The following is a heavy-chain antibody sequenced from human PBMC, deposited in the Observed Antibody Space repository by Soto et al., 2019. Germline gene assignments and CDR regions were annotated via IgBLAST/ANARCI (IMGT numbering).Heavy chain of an antibody. CDR3: ARGRIQLWSRLNWFDP. CDR2: MNPNSGNT. V-gene: IGHV1-8*01. J-gene: IGHJ5*02. Sequence: ASVKVSCKASGYTFTSYDINWVRQATGQGLEWMGWMNPNSGNTGYAQKFQGTVTMTRNTSISTAYMELSSLRSEDTAVYYCARGRIQLWSRLNWFDPWGQGTLVTVSS. D-gene: IGHD5-18*01. CDR1: GYTFTSYD.